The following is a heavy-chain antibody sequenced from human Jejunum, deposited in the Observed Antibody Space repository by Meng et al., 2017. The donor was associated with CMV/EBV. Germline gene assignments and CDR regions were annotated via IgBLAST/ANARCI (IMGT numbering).Heavy chain of an antibody. Sequence: GQLQESGPGLVRPSETVSLTCTVSDGSISSYYWSWIRQSAGKGLEWIGRIHTSGTTNYNPSLKSRVTLSLDTSKDQFSLKLTSVTAADTAVYYCAREKSSCTSSTCYGVDSWGQGTLVTVSS. CDR3: AREKSSCTSSTCYGVDS. D-gene: IGHD2-2*01. CDR1: DGSISSYY. V-gene: IGHV4-4*07. CDR2: IHTSGTT. J-gene: IGHJ4*02.